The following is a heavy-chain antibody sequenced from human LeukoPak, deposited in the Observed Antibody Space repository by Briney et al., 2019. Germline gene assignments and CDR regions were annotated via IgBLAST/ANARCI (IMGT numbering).Heavy chain of an antibody. CDR2: IIPIFGTP. Sequence: ASVTVSCKASGGTFSSYAMSWVRQAPGQGLEWMGGIIPIFGTPNNAQKLQGRATITAAKSTSTGYMELSSLRSEDTAGYYCARGSLSGDYGDYWGQGTLVTVSS. CDR1: GGTFSSYA. J-gene: IGHJ4*02. D-gene: IGHD4-17*01. CDR3: ARGSLSGDYGDY. V-gene: IGHV1-69*06.